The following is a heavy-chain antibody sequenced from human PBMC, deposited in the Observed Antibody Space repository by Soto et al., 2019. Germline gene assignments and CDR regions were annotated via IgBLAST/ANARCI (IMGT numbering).Heavy chain of an antibody. CDR1: GFTFSSYS. CDR2: ISSSSSTI. CDR3: ARANYYGSPGDFDY. D-gene: IGHD3-10*01. Sequence: EVQLVESGGGLVQPGGSLRLSCAASGFTFSSYSMNWVRQAPGKGLEWVSYISSSSSTIYYADSVKGRFTISRDNAKNSLYLQMSGLRAEDTAVYYCARANYYGSPGDFDYWGQGTLVTVSS. V-gene: IGHV3-48*01. J-gene: IGHJ4*02.